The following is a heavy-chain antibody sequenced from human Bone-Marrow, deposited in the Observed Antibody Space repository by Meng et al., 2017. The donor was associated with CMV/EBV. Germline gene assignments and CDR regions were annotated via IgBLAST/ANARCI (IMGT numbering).Heavy chain of an antibody. CDR3: ATISKGYYYYGMDV. V-gene: IGHV1-46*03. Sequence: ASVKVSCKASGYTFTSYYMHWVRQAPGQGLEWMGIINPSGGSTSYAQKFQGRVTMTRDTSISTAYMELSRLRSDDTAVYYCATISKGYYYYGMDVWGQGTTVTVSS. D-gene: IGHD3-9*01. J-gene: IGHJ6*02. CDR2: INPSGGST. CDR1: GYTFTSYY.